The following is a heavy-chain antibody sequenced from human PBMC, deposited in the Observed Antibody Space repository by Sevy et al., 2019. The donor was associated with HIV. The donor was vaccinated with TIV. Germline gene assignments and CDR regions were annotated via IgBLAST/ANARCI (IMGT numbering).Heavy chain of an antibody. J-gene: IGHJ6*02. Sequence: GESLKISCAASGFTFSSYAMSWVRQAPGKGLEWVSAISGSGGSTYYADSVKGRFTISRDNSKNTLYLQMNSLRAEDTAVYYCAKDRRGAAVSSGMDVWGQGTTVTVSS. CDR2: ISGSGGST. V-gene: IGHV3-23*01. D-gene: IGHD3-10*01. CDR3: AKDRRGAAVSSGMDV. CDR1: GFTFSSYA.